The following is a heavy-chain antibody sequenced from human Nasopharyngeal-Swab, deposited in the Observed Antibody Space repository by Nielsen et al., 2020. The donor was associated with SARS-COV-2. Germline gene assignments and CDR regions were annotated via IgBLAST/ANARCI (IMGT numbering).Heavy chain of an antibody. Sequence: SQTLSLTCAISGDSVSSSSTAWNWIRQSPSRGLEWLGRTYYRSKWYNDYAVTVKSRITINPDTSKNQFSLHLNSVTPEDTAVYYCARARGGYGDYYYYYYTDVWGKGTTVTVSS. V-gene: IGHV6-1*01. D-gene: IGHD4-17*01. J-gene: IGHJ6*03. CDR3: ARARGGYGDYYYYYYTDV. CDR1: GDSVSSSSTA. CDR2: TYYRSKWYN.